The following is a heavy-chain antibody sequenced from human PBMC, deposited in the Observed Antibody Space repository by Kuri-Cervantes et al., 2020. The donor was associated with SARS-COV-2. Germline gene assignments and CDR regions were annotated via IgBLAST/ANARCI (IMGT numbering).Heavy chain of an antibody. CDR2: ISYDGSNK. J-gene: IGHJ4*02. Sequence: GESLKISCAASGFTFSSYGMHWVRQAPGKGLEWVAVISYDGSNKYYADSVKGRFTISRDNSKNTLYLQMNSLRAEDTAVYYCARDALGSGDYWGQGTLVTVSS. V-gene: IGHV3-30*03. D-gene: IGHD2-15*01. CDR1: GFTFSSYG. CDR3: ARDALGSGDY.